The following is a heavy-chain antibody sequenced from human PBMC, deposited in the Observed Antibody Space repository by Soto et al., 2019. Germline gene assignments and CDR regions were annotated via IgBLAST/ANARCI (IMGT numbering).Heavy chain of an antibody. CDR3: AGEDIVVVPVDY. CDR1: GFTFSSYA. Sequence: EVQLLESGGGLVQPGGSLRLSCAASGFTFSSYAMSWVRQAPGKGLEWVSAISGSGGSTYYADSVKGRFTISRDKSKNPLYLQMHSLRAEDTAVYYCAGEDIVVVPVDYWGQGTLVTGSS. CDR2: ISGSGGST. D-gene: IGHD2-2*01. J-gene: IGHJ4*02. V-gene: IGHV3-23*01.